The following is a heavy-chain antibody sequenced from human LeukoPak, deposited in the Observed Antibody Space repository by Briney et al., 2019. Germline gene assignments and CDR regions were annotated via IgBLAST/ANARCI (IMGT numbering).Heavy chain of an antibody. Sequence: GGSLRLSCAASGFAFNTYWMHWVRQAPGKGLVWVSRIKSDGSNTTYTDSVKGRFTISRDNAKNTLYLQMNSLSAEDTAMYFCARDRGYTFDYWGQGTLVTVSS. V-gene: IGHV3-74*01. D-gene: IGHD3-22*01. CDR3: ARDRGYTFDY. CDR1: GFAFNTYW. CDR2: IKSDGSNT. J-gene: IGHJ4*02.